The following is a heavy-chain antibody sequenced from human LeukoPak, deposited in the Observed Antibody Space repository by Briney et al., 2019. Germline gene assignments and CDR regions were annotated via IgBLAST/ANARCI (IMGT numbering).Heavy chain of an antibody. D-gene: IGHD3-3*01. J-gene: IGHJ5*02. V-gene: IGHV4-39*07. CDR1: GGSISSSSYY. CDR3: ARGRRYDFWSGYYTGNWFDP. Sequence: SETLSLTCTVSGGSISSSSYYWSWIRQPPGKGLEWIGEINHSGSTNYNPSLKSRATITVDTTKNQFSLKLSSVTAADTAVYYCARGRRYDFWSGYYTGNWFDPWGQGTLVTVSS. CDR2: INHSGST.